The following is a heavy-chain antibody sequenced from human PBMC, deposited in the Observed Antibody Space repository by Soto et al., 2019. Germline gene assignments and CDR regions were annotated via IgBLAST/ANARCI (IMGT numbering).Heavy chain of an antibody. Sequence: EVQLVESGGGLVQRGGSLRLSCAASGLIVDNNYMRWVRQAPGKGLEWISVMYSAGDTYYADSVRGRFTISRDSSTNTVFLEMHSLRVEDTAVYYCARDRRADDSGDDAFDNWGQGTLVTVSS. CDR3: ARDRRADDSGDDAFDN. CDR2: MYSAGDT. CDR1: GLIVDNNY. D-gene: IGHD4-17*01. V-gene: IGHV3-66*01. J-gene: IGHJ4*02.